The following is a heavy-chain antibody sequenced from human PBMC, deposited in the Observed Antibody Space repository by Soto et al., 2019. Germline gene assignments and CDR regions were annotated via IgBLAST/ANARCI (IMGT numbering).Heavy chain of an antibody. CDR2: IKSKTDGGTT. D-gene: IGHD6-13*01. CDR1: GFTFSNAW. CDR3: TTLAAAGPQNCNWFDP. V-gene: IGHV3-15*01. Sequence: GGSLRLSCAASGFTFSNAWMSWVRQAPGKGLEWVGRIKSKTDGGTTDYAAPVKGRFTISRDDSKNTLYLQMNSLKTEDTAVYYCTTLAAAGPQNCNWFDPWGQGTPVTVSS. J-gene: IGHJ5*02.